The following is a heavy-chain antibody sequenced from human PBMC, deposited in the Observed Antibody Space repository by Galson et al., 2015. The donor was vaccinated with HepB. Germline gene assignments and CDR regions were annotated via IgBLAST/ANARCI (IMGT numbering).Heavy chain of an antibody. D-gene: IGHD3-22*01. Sequence: CAISGDSVSSNSAAWNWIRQSPSRGLEWLGRTYYRSKWYNDYAVSEKSRITINPDTSKNQFSLQLNSVTPEDTAVYYCASFDSSGYGAFDIWGQGTMVTVSS. J-gene: IGHJ3*02. CDR3: ASFDSSGYGAFDI. CDR2: TYYRSKWYN. CDR1: GDSVSSNSAA. V-gene: IGHV6-1*01.